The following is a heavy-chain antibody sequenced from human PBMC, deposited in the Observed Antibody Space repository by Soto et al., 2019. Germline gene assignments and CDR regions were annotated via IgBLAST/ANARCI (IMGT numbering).Heavy chain of an antibody. J-gene: IGHJ4*02. V-gene: IGHV4-59*01. CDR1: GSSISAYY. D-gene: IGHD2-2*01. Sequence: SETLSLTCTVSGSSISAYYWNWVRRPPGKGLEWIGNIYYTGSTNYSPSLKSRVTISVDTSKNQFSLKLSSVTAADTTVYFCARPSVAAMWDPFNFWGQGTLVTVSS. CDR3: ARPSVAAMWDPFNF. CDR2: IYYTGST.